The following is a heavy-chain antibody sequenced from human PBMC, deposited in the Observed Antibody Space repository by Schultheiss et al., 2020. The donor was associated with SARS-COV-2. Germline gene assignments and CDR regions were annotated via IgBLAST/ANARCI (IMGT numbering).Heavy chain of an antibody. CDR3: ARGGNSGWSSLGDDAFDI. V-gene: IGHV1-18*01. Sequence: ASVKVSCKASGYTFTSYGISWVRQAPGQGLEWMGWISAYNGDTKYAQKFQGRVTITRDTSASTAYMELSSLRSEDTAVYYCARGGNSGWSSLGDDAFDIWGQGTMVTVSS. CDR2: ISAYNGDT. J-gene: IGHJ3*02. D-gene: IGHD6-19*01. CDR1: GYTFTSYG.